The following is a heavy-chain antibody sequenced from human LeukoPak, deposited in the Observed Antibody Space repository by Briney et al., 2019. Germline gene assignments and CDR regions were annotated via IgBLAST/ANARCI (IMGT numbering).Heavy chain of an antibody. CDR2: INPNSGDT. D-gene: IGHD3-16*01. CDR3: ARVRYRLAETYIDY. CDR1: GYSFTGYY. J-gene: IGHJ4*02. V-gene: IGHV1-2*02. Sequence: ASVKVSCKASGYSFTGYYMHWVRQAPGQGLEWMGWINPNSGDTNYAQKFQGRVTMTRDTSISTAYMELSRLRSDDTAVYYCARVRYRLAETYIDYWGQGTLVTVSS.